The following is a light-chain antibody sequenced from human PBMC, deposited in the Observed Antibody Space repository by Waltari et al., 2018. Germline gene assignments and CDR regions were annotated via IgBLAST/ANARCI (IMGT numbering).Light chain of an antibody. Sequence: IVXTXSPLXLPVTPGEPASISCRSSQSLLHSNGYNYLDWYLQKPGQSPQLLIYLGSNRASGVPDRFSGSGSGTDFTLKISRVEAEDVGVYYCMQALQTPYTFGQGTKLEIK. CDR3: MQALQTPYT. V-gene: IGKV2-28*01. CDR1: QSLLHSNGYNY. CDR2: LGS. J-gene: IGKJ2*01.